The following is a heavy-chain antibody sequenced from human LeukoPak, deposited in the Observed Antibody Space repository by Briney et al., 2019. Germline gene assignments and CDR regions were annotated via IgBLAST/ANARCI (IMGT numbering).Heavy chain of an antibody. J-gene: IGHJ5*02. D-gene: IGHD3-16*01. CDR1: GFTFCSYA. V-gene: IGHV3-30*04. CDR2: KSYDGSKT. CDR3: AKDLRSWGDNWFDL. Sequence: GGSLSLSCALSGFTFCSYAMHGVRPAPGKGLEWVAVKSYDGSKTNSADPAKGRLTVSRDKSKNTLYLQMNSLRAEDTAVYYCAKDLRSWGDNWFDLWGQGTLVTVSS.